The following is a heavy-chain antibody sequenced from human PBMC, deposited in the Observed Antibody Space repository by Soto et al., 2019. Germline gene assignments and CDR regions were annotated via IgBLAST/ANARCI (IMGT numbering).Heavy chain of an antibody. D-gene: IGHD1-26*01. CDR3: AIEALGAPWNY. CDR1: GGTFSSYV. CDR2: IIPLFGTT. J-gene: IGHJ4*02. Sequence: QVQLVQSGAEVKRPGSSVKVSCKASGGTFSSYVFDWVRQTPGQGLEWMGRIIPLFGTTDYAQKFQGRVTIPAHAYPTTADRALSSLRSTNTAVYYCAIEALGAPWNYGAQGPLVPVPS. V-gene: IGHV1-69*13.